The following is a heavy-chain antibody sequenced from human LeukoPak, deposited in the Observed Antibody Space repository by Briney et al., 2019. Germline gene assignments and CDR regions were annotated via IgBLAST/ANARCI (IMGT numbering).Heavy chain of an antibody. CDR1: GDSLSSHY. V-gene: IGHV4-59*11. J-gene: IGHJ4*02. Sequence: SETLSLTCTVSGDSLSSHYWSWIRQPPRRGLEWIGYIYGSGRTYYNPSLKSRVTISVDTSKNQFSLKLSSVTAADTAVYYCVGISSSGYPLDYWGQGTLVTVSS. CDR3: VGISSSGYPLDY. CDR2: IYGSGRT. D-gene: IGHD3-22*01.